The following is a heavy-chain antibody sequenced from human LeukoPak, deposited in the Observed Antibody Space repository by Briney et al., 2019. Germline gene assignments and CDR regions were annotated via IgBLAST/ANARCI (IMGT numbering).Heavy chain of an antibody. D-gene: IGHD1-14*01. CDR2: ILHIGST. J-gene: IGHJ3*02. Sequence: PPESLSLTCSLSRDSLTGHYLTWIRQPPGDGLEWIGYILHIGSTNYNPSLKSRVTISVDTSKNQFSLKLTSVTAADTAVYYCARDRISIKALDMWGQGTMVTVSS. CDR1: RDSLTGHY. CDR3: ARDRISIKALDM. V-gene: IGHV4-59*11.